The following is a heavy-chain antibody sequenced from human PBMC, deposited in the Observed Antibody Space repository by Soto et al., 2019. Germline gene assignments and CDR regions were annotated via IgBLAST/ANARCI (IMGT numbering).Heavy chain of an antibody. D-gene: IGHD3-22*01. V-gene: IGHV3-9*01. Sequence: EVQLVESGGGLVRPGRSLRLSCAASGFTFDDYAMHWVRQGPGKGLEWVSGIRWNGGSVGYRDSVKGRFTISRDNAKRSLYLQMNSLRTEDTAFYYCAKDNGGYYDSSGNFEYWGQGTLVTVSS. CDR2: IRWNGGSV. CDR1: GFTFDDYA. J-gene: IGHJ4*02. CDR3: AKDNGGYYDSSGNFEY.